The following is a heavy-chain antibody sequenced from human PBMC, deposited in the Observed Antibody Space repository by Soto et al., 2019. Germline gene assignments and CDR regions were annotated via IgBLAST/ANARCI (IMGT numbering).Heavy chain of an antibody. CDR1: GGSFSGYY. Sequence: QVQLQQWGAGLLKPSETLSLTCAVYGGSFSGYYWSWIRQPPGKGLEWIGEINHSGSTNYNPSLKSRVTISVDTSKNQFSLKLSSVTAADTAVYYCVRGLRFSWGTAYGMDVWGQGTTVTVSS. D-gene: IGHD4-17*01. CDR2: INHSGST. V-gene: IGHV4-34*01. CDR3: VRGLRFSWGTAYGMDV. J-gene: IGHJ6*02.